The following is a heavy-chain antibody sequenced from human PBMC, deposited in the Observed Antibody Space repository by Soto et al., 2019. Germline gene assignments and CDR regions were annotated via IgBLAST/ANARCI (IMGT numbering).Heavy chain of an antibody. CDR3: ARDGPYGGAY. CDR2: ISYDGSNK. CDR1: GFTFSSYA. V-gene: IGHV3-30-3*01. J-gene: IGHJ4*02. D-gene: IGHD4-17*01. Sequence: QVQLVESGGGVVQPGRSLRLSCAASGFTFSSYAMHWVRQAPGKGLEWVAVISYDGSNKYYADSVKGRFTISRDNSKNTLYQKMNRLRAEDTAVYSCARDGPYGGAYWGQGTLVTVSS.